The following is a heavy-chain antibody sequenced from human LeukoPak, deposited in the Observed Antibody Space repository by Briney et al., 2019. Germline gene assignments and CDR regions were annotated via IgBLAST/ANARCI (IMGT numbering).Heavy chain of an antibody. CDR3: ARVSNYYGSGRDDGMDV. V-gene: IGHV3-21*01. CDR2: ISSSSTYI. CDR1: GFTFSSYT. Sequence: KPGGSLRLSCAASGFTFSSYTMNWVRQGPGKGLEWVSSISSSSTYINYADSLKGRFTISRDNAKNSLYLQMNSLRAEDTAVYHCARVSNYYGSGRDDGMDVWGQGTTVTVSS. J-gene: IGHJ6*02. D-gene: IGHD3-10*01.